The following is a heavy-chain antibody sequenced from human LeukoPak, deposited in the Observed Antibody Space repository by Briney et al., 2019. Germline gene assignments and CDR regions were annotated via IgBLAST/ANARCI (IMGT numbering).Heavy chain of an antibody. V-gene: IGHV3-7*01. CDR3: ATSLDTAGGPY. D-gene: IGHD5-18*01. CDR2: IRQDGGAT. Sequence: PGGSLRLSCAASGFTFTTYWMTWVRQAPGEGLEWLANIRQDGGATYYADSVKGRFTISRDNAKNSLYLQMHSLRADDTAVYYCATSLDTAGGPYWGQGTLVTVSS. J-gene: IGHJ4*02. CDR1: GFTFTTYW.